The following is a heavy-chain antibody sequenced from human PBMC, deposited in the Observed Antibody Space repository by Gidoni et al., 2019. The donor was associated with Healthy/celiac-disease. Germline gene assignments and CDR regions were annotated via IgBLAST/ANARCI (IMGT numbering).Heavy chain of an antibody. CDR2: INPNSGGT. CDR3: ARAGPNLSGSYYPLDY. CDR1: GDTLTGYY. Sequence: QVQLVQSGAEVKKPGASVKVSCKASGDTLTGYYMHWVRQAPGQGLEWMGWINPNSGGTNYAQKFQGRVTMTRDTSISTAYMELSRLRSDDTAVYYCARAGPNLSGSYYPLDYWGQGTLVTVSS. D-gene: IGHD1-26*01. V-gene: IGHV1-2*02. J-gene: IGHJ4*02.